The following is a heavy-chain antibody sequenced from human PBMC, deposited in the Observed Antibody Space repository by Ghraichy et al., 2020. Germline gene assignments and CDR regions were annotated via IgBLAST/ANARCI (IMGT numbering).Heavy chain of an antibody. D-gene: IGHD5-18*01. V-gene: IGHV1-69*13. CDR1: GGTFSSYA. J-gene: IGHJ6*02. CDR3: AREWIQLWYIRNYYYGMDV. CDR2: IIPIFGTA. Sequence: SVKVSCKASGGTFSSYAISWVRQAPGQGLEWMGGIIPIFGTANYAQKFQGRVTITADESTSTAYMELSSLRSEDTAVYYCAREWIQLWYIRNYYYGMDVWGQGTTVTVSS.